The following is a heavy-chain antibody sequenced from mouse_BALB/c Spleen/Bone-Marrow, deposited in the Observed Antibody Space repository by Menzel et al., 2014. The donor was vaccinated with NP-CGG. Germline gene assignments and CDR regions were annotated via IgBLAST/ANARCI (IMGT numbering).Heavy chain of an antibody. J-gene: IGHJ1*01. Sequence: QVQLQQSGAELVRPGASVTLFCKASGYTFTDYEMHWVKQTPVHGLEWIGAIDPETGGTAYNQKFKGKATLTADKSSSTAYMELRSLTSEDSAVYYCTRDGSSRWYFDVWGAGTAVTVSS. D-gene: IGHD1-1*01. CDR3: TRDGSSRWYFDV. CDR1: GYTFTDYE. V-gene: IGHV1-15*01. CDR2: IDPETGGT.